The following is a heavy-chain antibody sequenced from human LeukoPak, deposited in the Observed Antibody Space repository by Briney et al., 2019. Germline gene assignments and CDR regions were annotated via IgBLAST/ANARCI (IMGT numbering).Heavy chain of an antibody. CDR3: AKLVSGWYDD. D-gene: IGHD6-19*01. V-gene: IGHV3-23*01. Sequence: GGSLRLSCAASGFTFSSYSMNWVRQAPGKGLEWVSAINGGGSTTYYADSVKGRFTISRDYSKNTLYLQMNGLRAEDTALYYCAKLVSGWYDDWGQGTLATVSS. CDR1: GFTFSSYS. J-gene: IGHJ5*02. CDR2: INGGGSTT.